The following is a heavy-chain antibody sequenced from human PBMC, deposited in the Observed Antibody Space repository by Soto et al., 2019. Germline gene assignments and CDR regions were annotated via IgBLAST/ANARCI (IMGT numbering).Heavy chain of an antibody. CDR3: ARGAVAAGDFDY. CDR1: RSTLIRRG. V-gene: IGHV3-33*01. D-gene: IGHD2-15*01. Sequence: ACSLRLSCAASRSTLIRRGMHWVRKAPGKGLDWVAVIWGDESKKYYADSVKGRFTISKDNSKNTLFLQMNTLRVEDTAVYYCARGAVAAGDFDYWGQGTLVTVSA. J-gene: IGHJ4*02. CDR2: IWGDESKK.